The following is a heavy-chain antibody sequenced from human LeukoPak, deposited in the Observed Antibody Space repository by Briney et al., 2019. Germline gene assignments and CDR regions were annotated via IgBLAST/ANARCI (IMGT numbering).Heavy chain of an antibody. V-gene: IGHV4-4*07. CDR3: ARCPSWQSAVWFDP. CDR2: IYTSENT. Sequence: SDTLSLTCSVSVRSHRTYHGTWLRHPGGEAGVWIGHIYTSENTDYNPSLKRRVHLSVDKSKDQFSLTQTSVTAADPAVYYCARCPSWQSAVWFDPWGQGTLVTVSS. CDR1: VRSHRTYH. D-gene: IGHD2-15*01. J-gene: IGHJ5*02.